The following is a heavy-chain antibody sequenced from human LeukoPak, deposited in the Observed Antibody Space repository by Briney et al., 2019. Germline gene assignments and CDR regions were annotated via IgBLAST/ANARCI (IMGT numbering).Heavy chain of an antibody. V-gene: IGHV3-23*01. J-gene: IGHJ4*02. CDR2: LNEDGGYT. D-gene: IGHD3-10*01. Sequence: GGSLRLSCAASGFTFRRYAMSWVRQAPGKGLAWVSGLNEDGGYTYYADSVKGRFTISRDNSENTLYLQMNNPRAEDTAVYYCARDLYYYGSGNYVPGLPDYWGQGTLVTVSS. CDR1: GFTFRRYA. CDR3: ARDLYYYGSGNYVPGLPDY.